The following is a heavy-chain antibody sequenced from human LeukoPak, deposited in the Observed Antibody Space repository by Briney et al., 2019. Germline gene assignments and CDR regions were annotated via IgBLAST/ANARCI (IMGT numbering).Heavy chain of an antibody. J-gene: IGHJ4*02. D-gene: IGHD3-10*01. Sequence: PGGSLRLSCAASGFTFSSYGMHWVRQAPGKGLEWVAFIQYDGSNKYYADSVKGRFTISRDNSKNTLYLQMNSLRAEDTAVYYCLWFGETHAWWGQGTLVTVSS. CDR1: GFTFSSYG. CDR3: LWFGETHAW. V-gene: IGHV3-30*02. CDR2: IQYDGSNK.